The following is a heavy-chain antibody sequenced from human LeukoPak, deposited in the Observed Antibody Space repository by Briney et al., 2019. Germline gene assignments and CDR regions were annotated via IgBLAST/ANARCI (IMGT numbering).Heavy chain of an antibody. CDR2: ISAYNGNT. Sequence: GASVKVSCKASGYTFTSYGISWVRQAPGQGLEWMGWISAYNGNTNYAEKLQGRVTMTTDTSTRTGYMELRSLTSDDTAVYYCARGSYSSGWTYYYYYYMDVWGKGTTVTVSS. CDR1: GYTFTSYG. CDR3: ARGSYSSGWTYYYYYYMDV. V-gene: IGHV1-18*01. D-gene: IGHD6-19*01. J-gene: IGHJ6*03.